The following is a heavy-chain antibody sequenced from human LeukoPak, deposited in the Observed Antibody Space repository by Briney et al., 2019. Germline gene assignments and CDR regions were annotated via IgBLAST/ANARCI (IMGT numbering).Heavy chain of an antibody. CDR2: IYSDGSRT. D-gene: IGHD1-26*01. Sequence: GGSLRLSCAASGFTFSSYWMHWVRQGPGKGLVWVSRIYSDGSRTNNADSVKGRFTISGDNAKNTLYLQMNSLRAEDTAVYYCARGGRGGAFDIWGQGTMVTVSS. CDR1: GFTFSSYW. CDR3: ARGGRGGAFDI. V-gene: IGHV3-74*01. J-gene: IGHJ3*02.